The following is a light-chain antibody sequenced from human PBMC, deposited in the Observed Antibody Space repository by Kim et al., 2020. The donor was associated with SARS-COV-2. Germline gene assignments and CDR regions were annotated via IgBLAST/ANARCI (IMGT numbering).Light chain of an antibody. J-gene: IGLJ1*01. V-gene: IGLV2-14*04. Sequence: GQSITISGTETSRDIGRYNYGSCDQQHPDKAPKVMIYGVSKRPSGVSTRFSGSKSGNTASLTISGLQTEDEADYYCSSYTSSSTLVFGTGTKVTVL. CDR3: SSYTSSSTLV. CDR1: SRDIGRYNY. CDR2: GVS.